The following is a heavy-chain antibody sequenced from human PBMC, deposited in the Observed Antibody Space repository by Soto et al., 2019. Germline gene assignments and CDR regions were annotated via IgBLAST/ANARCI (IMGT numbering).Heavy chain of an antibody. D-gene: IGHD3-10*01. CDR3: ARDYGPYGSGSLHFDY. V-gene: IGHV3-30*03. CDR1: GFTFSSYG. CDR2: ISYDGSNK. Sequence: PGGSLRLSCAASGFTFSSYGMHWVRQAPGKGLEWVAVISYDGSNKYYADSVKGRFTISRDNSKNTLYLQMNSLRAEDTAVYYCARDYGPYGSGSLHFDYWGQGTLVTVSS. J-gene: IGHJ4*02.